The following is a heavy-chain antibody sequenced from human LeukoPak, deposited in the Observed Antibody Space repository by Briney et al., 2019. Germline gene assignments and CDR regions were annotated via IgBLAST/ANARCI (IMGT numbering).Heavy chain of an antibody. CDR2: IYYSGST. Sequence: SETLSLTCTVSGGSISSSSYYWGWIRQPPGKGLEWIGSIYYSGSTYYNPSLKSRVTISVDTSKNQFSLKLSSVTAADTAVYYCARDRGFLGSSSNFDYWGQGTLVTVSS. CDR3: ARDRGFLGSSSNFDY. J-gene: IGHJ4*02. CDR1: GGSISSSSYY. V-gene: IGHV4-39*07. D-gene: IGHD6-6*01.